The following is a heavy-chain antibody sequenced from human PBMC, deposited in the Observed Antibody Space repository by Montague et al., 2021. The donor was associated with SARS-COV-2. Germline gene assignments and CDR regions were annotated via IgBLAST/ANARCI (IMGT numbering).Heavy chain of an antibody. D-gene: IGHD3-16*02. CDR1: GASSSNYY. J-gene: IGHJ4*02. CDR3: ASAPSYSFGFWDY. CDR2: INHSGYT. V-gene: IGHV4-34*01. Sequence: SETLSLTCAVYGASSSNYYWSWIRQSPGKGLEWVGEINHSGYTDYNPSLESRLTISLDSSKKQFSLKMTSVTAADTAIYYCASAPSYSFGFWDYWGQGTLVSVSS.